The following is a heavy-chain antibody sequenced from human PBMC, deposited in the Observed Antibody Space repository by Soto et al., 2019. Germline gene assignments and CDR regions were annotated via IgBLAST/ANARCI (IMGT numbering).Heavy chain of an antibody. V-gene: IGHV1-46*01. J-gene: IGHJ4*02. D-gene: IGHD3-3*01. Sequence: QVQLVQSGAEVEKPGASVKVSWRASGYTFTSYYIHWVRQAPGQGLEWMGRVNPRDGSTKYAQKFRGRVTMTRDTSTSTLYMELSSLTSEDTAVYYCILRVELDYWGQGTLVTISS. CDR1: GYTFTSYY. CDR2: VNPRDGST. CDR3: ILRVELDY.